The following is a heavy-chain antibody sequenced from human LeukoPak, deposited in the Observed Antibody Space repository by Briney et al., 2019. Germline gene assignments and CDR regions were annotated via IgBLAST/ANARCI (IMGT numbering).Heavy chain of an antibody. J-gene: IGHJ4*02. D-gene: IGHD5-12*01. CDR1: GFVFRSYA. Sequence: PGGSLRLSCAASGFVFRSYAISWVRQAPGRGLEWVSAITDAVGSTHYADSVKGRFTISSDNSKNTVYLQMNSLRPEDMAVYYCAKEIFSGLLYIDYWGQGTLVTVSS. CDR2: ITDAVGST. CDR3: AKEIFSGLLYIDY. V-gene: IGHV3-23*01.